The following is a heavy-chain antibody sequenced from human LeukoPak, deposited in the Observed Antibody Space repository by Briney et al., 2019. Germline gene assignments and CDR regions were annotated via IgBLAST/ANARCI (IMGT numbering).Heavy chain of an antibody. CDR1: GGSFTGYY. J-gene: IGHJ3*01. CDR2: INHGGTT. D-gene: IGHD3-16*01. CDR3: AREGDSLDSFDA. Sequence: SETLSLTCTVSGGSFTGYYWSWIRQPPGKGLEWIGEINHGGTTNYNPSLKSRVTMSVDTSKNQFSLRLTSVTAADTAVYYCAREGDSLDSFDAWGQGTRVTVSS. V-gene: IGHV4-34*01.